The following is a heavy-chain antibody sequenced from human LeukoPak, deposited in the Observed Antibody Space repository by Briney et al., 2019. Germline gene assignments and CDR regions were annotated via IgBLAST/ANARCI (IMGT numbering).Heavy chain of an antibody. CDR2: MSTSGGST. J-gene: IGHJ5*02. CDR3: ARAVDFWSGYPQPNWFDP. D-gene: IGHD3-3*01. CDR1: GFTFRSYA. Sequence: GGSLRLSCAASGFTFRSYAMSWARQAPGKGLEWVSTMSTSGGSTYYADSVKGRFTISRDNSKNTLFLHMNSLRAEDTDVYYCARAVDFWSGYPQPNWFDPWGQGTLVTVSS. V-gene: IGHV3-23*01.